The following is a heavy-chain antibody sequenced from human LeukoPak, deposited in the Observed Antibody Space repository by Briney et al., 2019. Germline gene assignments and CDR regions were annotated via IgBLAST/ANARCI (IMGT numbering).Heavy chain of an antibody. J-gene: IGHJ5*02. Sequence: SQTLSLTCAISGDSVSSNSVTWNWIRQSPSRGLEWLGRTYYRSTWYNDYAVSVRGRITVNPDTSKNQFSLHLNSVTPEDTAVYYCARRQTQYDCFDPWGQGILVTVSS. CDR3: ARRQTQYDCFDP. D-gene: IGHD2-2*01. CDR1: GDSVSSNSVT. V-gene: IGHV6-1*01. CDR2: TYYRSTWYN.